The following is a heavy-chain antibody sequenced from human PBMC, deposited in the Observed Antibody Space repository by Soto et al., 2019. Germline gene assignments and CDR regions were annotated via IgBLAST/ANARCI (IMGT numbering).Heavy chain of an antibody. Sequence: ASVKVSCKVSGSTLTELSMHWVRQPPGKGLEWMGGFDPEDGETIYAQKFQGRVTMTEDTSTDTANMELSSLRSEDTAVYYCATVTGIVGATPYYFDYWGQGTLVTVSS. J-gene: IGHJ4*02. CDR2: FDPEDGET. D-gene: IGHD1-26*01. CDR3: ATVTGIVGATPYYFDY. CDR1: GSTLTELS. V-gene: IGHV1-24*01.